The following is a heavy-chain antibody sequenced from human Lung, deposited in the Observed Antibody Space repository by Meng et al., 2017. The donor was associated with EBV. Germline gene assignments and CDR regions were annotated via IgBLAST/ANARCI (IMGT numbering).Heavy chain of an antibody. CDR1: GYTFTRYT. CDR2: INLGNGNT. Sequence: QVQLVQSGAEVKKPGASVKVSCKASGYTFTRYTMHWVRQAPGQRPEWMGWINLGNGNTKLSQKFQDRVTLTRDTSASTAYMDLSSLRPEDTAVYFCARDSCTSTSCYDFDFWGQGSLVTVSS. V-gene: IGHV1-3*01. CDR3: ARDSCTSTSCYDFDF. D-gene: IGHD2-2*01. J-gene: IGHJ4*02.